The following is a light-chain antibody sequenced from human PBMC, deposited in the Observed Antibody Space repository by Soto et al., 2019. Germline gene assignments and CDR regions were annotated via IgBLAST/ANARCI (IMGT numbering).Light chain of an antibody. J-gene: IGKJ5*01. CDR3: QQNGSLPIT. V-gene: IGKV3-20*01. CDR1: QSPGGDY. Sequence: EIVLAQSPGTLSLSPGERATLSCRASQSPGGDYLAWFQQKPGQSPRLLIHSASNKATGIPDRFRGSGSVTDFTLTISRLEPEDFVVYFCQQNGSLPITFGQGTRLELK. CDR2: SAS.